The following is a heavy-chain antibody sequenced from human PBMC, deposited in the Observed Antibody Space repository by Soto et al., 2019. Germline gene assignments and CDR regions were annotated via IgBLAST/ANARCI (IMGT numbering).Heavy chain of an antibody. CDR3: SRQASDFWSGKPQYYMDV. CDR2: IRSKPNNYAT. Sequence: EVQLVESGGGLVQPGGSLKLSCAASGFTFSGSAMHWVRQASGKGLEWVGRIRSKPNNYATAYGASVKGRFTISRDDSKNPAYLQMNSLNTEDTAVYYCSRQASDFWSGKPQYYMDVWGKGTTVTVS. CDR1: GFTFSGSA. J-gene: IGHJ6*03. V-gene: IGHV3-73*01. D-gene: IGHD3-3*01.